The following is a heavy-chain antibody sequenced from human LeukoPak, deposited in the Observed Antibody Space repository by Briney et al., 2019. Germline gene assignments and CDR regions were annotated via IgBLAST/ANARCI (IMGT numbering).Heavy chain of an antibody. V-gene: IGHV3-66*01. CDR1: GVTVSSNY. D-gene: IGHD1-1*01. Sequence: GGSLRLSCAASGVTVSSNYMNWVRQAPGKGLEWVSIIYSGGNTYYADSVKGRFTISRGNSKNTLYLQMNGLRAEDTAVYYDAKQHDTTSVPYLGQGTLVTVSS. CDR3: AKQHDTTSVPY. CDR2: IYSGGNT. J-gene: IGHJ4*02.